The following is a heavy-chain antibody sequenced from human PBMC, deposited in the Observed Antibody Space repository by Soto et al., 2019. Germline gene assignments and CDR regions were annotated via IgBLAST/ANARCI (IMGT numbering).Heavy chain of an antibody. V-gene: IGHV3-9*01. CDR1: GFTFDDYA. CDR2: ISWNSGSI. Sequence: EVQLVESGGGLVQPGRSLRLSCAASGFTFDDYAMHWVRQAPGKGLEWVSGISWNSGSIGYADSVKGRFTISRDNAKNSLYLQMNSLRAEDTALYYCGNLAVAEYWGQGTLVTVSS. D-gene: IGHD6-19*01. J-gene: IGHJ4*02. CDR3: GNLAVAEY.